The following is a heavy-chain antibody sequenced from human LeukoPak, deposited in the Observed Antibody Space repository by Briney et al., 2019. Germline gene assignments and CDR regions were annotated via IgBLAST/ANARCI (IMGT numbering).Heavy chain of an antibody. CDR1: GFTFSSYA. CDR3: AKSAGATNTFGY. Sequence: GGSLRLSCAASGFTFSSYAMSWVRQAPGKGLERVSAISGSGGSTYYADSVKGRFTISRDNSKDTLYLQMNSLRAEDTAVYYCAKSAGATNTFGYWGQGTLVTVSS. CDR2: ISGSGGST. J-gene: IGHJ4*02. V-gene: IGHV3-23*01. D-gene: IGHD1-26*01.